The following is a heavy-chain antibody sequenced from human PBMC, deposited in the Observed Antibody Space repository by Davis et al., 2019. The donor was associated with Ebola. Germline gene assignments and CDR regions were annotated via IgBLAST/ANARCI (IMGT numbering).Heavy chain of an antibody. D-gene: IGHD3-22*01. V-gene: IGHV4-34*01. Sequence: MPGGSLRLSCTVSGGSISSYYWSWIRQPPGKGLEWIGEINHSGSTNYNPSLKSRVTISVDTSKNQFSLKLGSVTAADTAVYYCARWEYDSGGYYLGHWGQGTLVTVSS. J-gene: IGHJ4*02. CDR1: GGSISSYY. CDR2: INHSGST. CDR3: ARWEYDSGGYYLGH.